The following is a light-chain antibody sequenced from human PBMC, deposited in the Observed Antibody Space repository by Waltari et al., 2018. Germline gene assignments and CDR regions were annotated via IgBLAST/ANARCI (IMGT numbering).Light chain of an antibody. V-gene: IGKV4-1*01. CDR2: GAS. Sequence: DIVMTQSPDSLTVFLGERATINCKSSQSVLPSSHTQNYVAWYQQKPRQPPRLLIYGASTRESGVPDRFSGSGSGTDFTLTISSLQAEDVAVYYCQQYYTIPLTFGQGTRLEIK. CDR1: QSVLPSSHTQNY. CDR3: QQYYTIPLT. J-gene: IGKJ5*01.